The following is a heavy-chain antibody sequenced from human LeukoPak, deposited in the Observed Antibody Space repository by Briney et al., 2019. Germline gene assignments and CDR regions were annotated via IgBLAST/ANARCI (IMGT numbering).Heavy chain of an antibody. Sequence: SETLSLTCTVSGGSISSYYWSWIRQPPRKGLEWIGYIYNRGSTNYNPSLKSRVTISVDTSKNQFSLKLSSVTAADTAVYYCARDRPSYYYMDVWGKGTTVTVSS. CDR1: GGSISSYY. CDR3: ARDRPSYYYMDV. CDR2: IYNRGST. J-gene: IGHJ6*03. V-gene: IGHV4-59*01.